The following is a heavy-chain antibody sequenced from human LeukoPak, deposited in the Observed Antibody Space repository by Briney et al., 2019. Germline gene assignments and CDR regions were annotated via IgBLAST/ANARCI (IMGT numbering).Heavy chain of an antibody. CDR2: ISGSGGST. CDR1: GFTFSSYA. V-gene: IGHV3-23*01. Sequence: PGGSLRLSCSASGFTFSSYAMSWVRQAPGKGLEWVSAISGSGGSTYYADSVKGRFTISRDNSKNTLYLQMNSLRAEDTAVYYCAKDTDIAAAGTGAFDIWGQGTMVTVSS. J-gene: IGHJ3*02. D-gene: IGHD6-13*01. CDR3: AKDTDIAAAGTGAFDI.